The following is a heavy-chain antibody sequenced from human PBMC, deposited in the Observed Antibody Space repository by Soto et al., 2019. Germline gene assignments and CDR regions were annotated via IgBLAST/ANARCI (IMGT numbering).Heavy chain of an antibody. J-gene: IGHJ5*02. V-gene: IGHV1-8*01. Sequence: GASVKVSCKASGYTFTSYDINWVRQATGQGLEWMGWMNPNSGNTGYAQKFQGRVTMTRNTSISTAYMELSSLRSEDTAVYYCARRCSGGSCYSLVWSNHPLDPWGQGTLVTVSS. CDR1: GYTFTSYD. CDR2: MNPNSGNT. D-gene: IGHD2-15*01. CDR3: ARRCSGGSCYSLVWSNHPLDP.